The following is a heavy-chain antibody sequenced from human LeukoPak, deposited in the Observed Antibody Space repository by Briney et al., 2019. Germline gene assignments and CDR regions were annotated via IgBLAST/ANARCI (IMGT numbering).Heavy chain of an antibody. D-gene: IGHD2-21*02. CDR1: GFTLSSYA. CDR2: VDGGGGGT. J-gene: IGHJ4*02. Sequence: GGSLRLSCAASGFTLSSYAMTWVRQAPGRGLEWVSSVDGGGGGTYYADSVKGRFTIPRDNSKDTLFLQMHSLRPGDTAVYYCVREDTPATANYWGQGTLVTISS. CDR3: VREDTPATANY. V-gene: IGHV3-23*01.